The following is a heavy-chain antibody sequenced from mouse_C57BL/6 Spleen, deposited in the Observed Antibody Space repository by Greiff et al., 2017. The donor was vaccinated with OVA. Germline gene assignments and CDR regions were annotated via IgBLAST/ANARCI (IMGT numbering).Heavy chain of an antibody. D-gene: IGHD1-1*01. CDR1: GYSFTGYY. CDR2: INPSTGGT. Sequence: EVKLQESGPELVKPGASVKISCKASGYSFTGYYMNWVKQSPEKSLEWIGEINPSTGGTTYNQKFKAKATLTVDKSSSTAYMQLKSLTSEDSAVYYWARSLIYYYGSSPSFGYWGQGTTLTVSS. V-gene: IGHV1-42*01. CDR3: ARSLIYYYGSSPSFGY. J-gene: IGHJ2*01.